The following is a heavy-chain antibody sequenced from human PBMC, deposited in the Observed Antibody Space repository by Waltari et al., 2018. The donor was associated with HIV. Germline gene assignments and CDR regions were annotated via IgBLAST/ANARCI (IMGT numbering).Heavy chain of an antibody. CDR3: ARDRDGSGALDY. CDR1: GGSISNGGYY. V-gene: IGHV4-31*01. Sequence: QVQLQESGPGLVKPSQTLSLTCTVSGGSISNGGYYWSWIRQHTGKGLQWIGYIYDSGRTYYNPSLRSLVTLSVDTSKNQFSLKVKSVTAADTAMYYCARDRDGSGALDYWGQGNLVTVSA. J-gene: IGHJ4*02. CDR2: IYDSGRT. D-gene: IGHD3-10*01.